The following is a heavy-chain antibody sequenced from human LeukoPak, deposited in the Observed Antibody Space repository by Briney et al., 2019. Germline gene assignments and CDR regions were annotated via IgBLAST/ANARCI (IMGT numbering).Heavy chain of an antibody. Sequence: ASVKVSCKASGYTFTDYYMHWVRQAPGQGLEWMGWINPNSGGTKFAQKFQGRVTMTRDTSISTAYLELSRLTSDDTAVYYCSREGVDWNHSVYYFDYWGQGTLVTVSS. CDR1: GYTFTDYY. CDR2: INPNSGGT. D-gene: IGHD1-1*01. V-gene: IGHV1-2*02. CDR3: SREGVDWNHSVYYFDY. J-gene: IGHJ4*02.